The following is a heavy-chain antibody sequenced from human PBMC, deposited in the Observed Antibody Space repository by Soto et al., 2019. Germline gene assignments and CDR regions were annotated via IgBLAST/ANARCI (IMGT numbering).Heavy chain of an antibody. CDR3: ARDLPSTGTLGY. D-gene: IGHD1-1*01. CDR2: IYYSGST. V-gene: IGHV4-59*12. J-gene: IGHJ4*02. CDR1: GGSISSYY. Sequence: SETLSLTCTVSGGSISSYYWSWIRQPPGKGLEWIGYIYYSGSTNYNPSLKSRVTISVDTSKNQFSLQLNSVTPEDTAVYYCARDLPSTGTLGYWGQGTLVTVSS.